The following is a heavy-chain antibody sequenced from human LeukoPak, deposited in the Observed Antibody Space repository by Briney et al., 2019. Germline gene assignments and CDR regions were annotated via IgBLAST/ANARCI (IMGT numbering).Heavy chain of an antibody. CDR1: GFTFSSYA. CDR3: ARLRFVAGGMNYGMDV. D-gene: IGHD2-15*01. V-gene: IGHV3-33*08. J-gene: IGHJ6*02. CDR2: IWYDGSHE. Sequence: GGSLRLSCAASGFTFSSYAMSWVRQAPGKGLEWVAFIWYDGSHETYADSVKGRFTISRDNSKNTLYLQMNSLRADDAAIYYCARLRFVAGGMNYGMDVWGQGTTVTVSS.